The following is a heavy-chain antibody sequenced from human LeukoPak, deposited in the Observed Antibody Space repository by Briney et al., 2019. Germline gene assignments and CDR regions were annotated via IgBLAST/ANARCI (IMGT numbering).Heavy chain of an antibody. D-gene: IGHD6-19*01. CDR3: ARGSESRAVAGLYDY. J-gene: IGHJ4*02. CDR1: GYTFTSYY. V-gene: IGHV1-46*01. CDR2: INPSGGST. Sequence: ASVRVSCKASGYTFTSYYMHWVRQAPGQGLEWMGIINPSGGSTSYAQKFQGRVTMTRDTSTSTVYMELSSLRSEDTAVYYCARGSESRAVAGLYDYWGQGTLVTVSS.